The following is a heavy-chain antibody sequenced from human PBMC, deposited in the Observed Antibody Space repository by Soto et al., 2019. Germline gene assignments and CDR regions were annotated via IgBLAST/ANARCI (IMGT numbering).Heavy chain of an antibody. Sequence: EVQLVEFGGGLVQPGGSLRLSCEASGFTFRNYDMHWVRQGTGKGLEWVSGISAAGDPDYADSVEGRFTISRENAQNSFFLQMNSLRVGHTAVYYCARTDRDFYGLDVWGQGTTVIVSS. V-gene: IGHV3-13*05. CDR1: GFTFRNYD. J-gene: IGHJ6*02. CDR3: ARTDRDFYGLDV. CDR2: ISAAGDP.